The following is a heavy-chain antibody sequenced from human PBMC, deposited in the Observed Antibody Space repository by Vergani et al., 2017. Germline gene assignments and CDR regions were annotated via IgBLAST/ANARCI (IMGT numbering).Heavy chain of an antibody. D-gene: IGHD4-11*01. J-gene: IGHJ6*03. CDR1: GGSFTSYH. CDR2: IDHTGRP. Sequence: QVQLQQWGGGLLKPSETLSLTCVVNGGSFTSYHWTWIRQSPGEGLEWVGDIDHTGRPDYNPSLKSRLTMSVAKSRNQFSLTFNSVTATDTAIYFCARVNTETNGHLYYYYYVDVWGQGTAVTVS. V-gene: IGHV4-34*01. CDR3: ARVNTETNGHLYYYYYVDV.